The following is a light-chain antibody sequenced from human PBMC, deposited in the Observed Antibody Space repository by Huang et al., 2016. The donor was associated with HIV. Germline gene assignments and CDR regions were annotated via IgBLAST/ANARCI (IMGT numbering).Light chain of an antibody. CDR1: QSVSSY. J-gene: IGKJ4*01. V-gene: IGKV3-11*01. CDR3: QQRSNWAPIT. CDR2: VAS. Sequence: EIVLTQSPATLSLSPGERATLSCRASQSVSSYLAWYQQKPGQAPRRLIYVASTRATGIPARFSGSGSGTDFTRTISSLEPEDFAVYYCQQRSNWAPITFGGGTKVEIK.